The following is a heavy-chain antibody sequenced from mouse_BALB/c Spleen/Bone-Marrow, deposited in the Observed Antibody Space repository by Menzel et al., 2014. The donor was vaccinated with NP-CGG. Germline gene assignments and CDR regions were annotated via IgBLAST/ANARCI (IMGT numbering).Heavy chain of an antibody. D-gene: IGHD4-1*01. CDR1: GFTFSSYY. CDR3: ARRGWDGYFDY. CDR2: INSNGGST. Sequence: VQLKESGGGLVKLGGSPKLSCAASGFTFSSYYMPWVRQTPEKRLELVAAINSNGGSTYYPDTVKGRCTIARDNAKNTLYLQMSSLKSEDTALYYCARRGWDGYFDYWGQGTTLTVSS. J-gene: IGHJ2*01. V-gene: IGHV5-6-2*01.